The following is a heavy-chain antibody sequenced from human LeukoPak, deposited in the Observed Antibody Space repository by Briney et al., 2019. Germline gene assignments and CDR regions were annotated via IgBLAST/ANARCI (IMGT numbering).Heavy chain of an antibody. Sequence: PGGSLRLSCAGSGFTFSTYWMSWVRQAPGTGLEWVAVIWYDGSNKYYADSVKGRFTISRDNSKNTLYLQMNSLRAEDTAVYYCARTPYFDYWGQGTLVTVSS. V-gene: IGHV3-33*08. CDR3: ARTPYFDY. J-gene: IGHJ4*02. CDR1: GFTFSTYW. CDR2: IWYDGSNK.